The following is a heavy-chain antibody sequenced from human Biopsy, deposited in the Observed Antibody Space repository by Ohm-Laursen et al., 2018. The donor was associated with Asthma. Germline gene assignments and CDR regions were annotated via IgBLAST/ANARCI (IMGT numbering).Heavy chain of an antibody. CDR2: IIPMYGVP. Sequence: SSVKVSCKASGGTFRTYAFNWVRQAPGQGLEWMGGIIPMYGVPKVAQKFQGRVTITADESMSTAYMEMSSLRSEDTAVYYCARVDAIMISGDFYFYSGFDLWGQGTTVRVSS. J-gene: IGHJ6*02. D-gene: IGHD3-16*01. CDR3: ARVDAIMISGDFYFYSGFDL. CDR1: GGTFRTYA. V-gene: IGHV1-69*01.